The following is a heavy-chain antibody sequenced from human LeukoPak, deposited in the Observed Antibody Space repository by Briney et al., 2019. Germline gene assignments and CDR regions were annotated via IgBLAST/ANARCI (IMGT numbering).Heavy chain of an antibody. CDR2: ISGTSGTT. CDR3: AKRGGTYYYYMDV. Sequence: GGSLRLSCAASGFTFSSYAMSWVRQAPGKGLEWVSGISGTSGTTYYADSVKGRFTISRDNSKNTLYLQMNSLRAEDTAVYYCAKRGGTYYYYMDVWGKGTTVTVSS. CDR1: GFTFSSYA. J-gene: IGHJ6*03. D-gene: IGHD1-1*01. V-gene: IGHV3-23*01.